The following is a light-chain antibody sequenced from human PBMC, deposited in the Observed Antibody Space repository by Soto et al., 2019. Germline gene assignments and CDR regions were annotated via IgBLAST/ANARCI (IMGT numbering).Light chain of an antibody. V-gene: IGLV2-14*01. CDR3: SSWVSYSTTYF. J-gene: IGLJ1*01. CDR1: SSDVGAYNY. Sequence: QSALTQPASVSGSPGQSITISCTGSSSDVGAYNYVSWYQQHPGKAPKLMIYDVSNRPSGVSNRFSGSKSGNTASLTISGLQAEDESDYYCSSWVSYSTTYFCGTGTKLTVL. CDR2: DVS.